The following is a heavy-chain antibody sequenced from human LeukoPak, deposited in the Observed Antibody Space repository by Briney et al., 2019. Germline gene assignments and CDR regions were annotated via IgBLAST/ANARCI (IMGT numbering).Heavy chain of an antibody. CDR1: GFTTSRFA. CDR3: AKQSSQRFYDFWAGYYPLDS. CDR2: ISGTGHST. Sequence: XGSLRLSCAASGFTTSRFAMTWVRQAPGKGLEWVSRISGTGHSTNYADSVKGRFTISRDNSNNTLYLQMNSLRADDTAVYYCAKQSSQRFYDFWAGYYPLDSWGQGTLVAVSS. J-gene: IGHJ4*02. V-gene: IGHV3-23*01. D-gene: IGHD3-3*01.